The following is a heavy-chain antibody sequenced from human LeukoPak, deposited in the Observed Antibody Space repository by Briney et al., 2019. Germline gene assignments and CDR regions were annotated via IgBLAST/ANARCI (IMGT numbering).Heavy chain of an antibody. CDR3: ARRRHGYSYGMDV. Sequence: SQTLSLTCAVSGGSISSGGYSWSWIRQPPGKGLEWIGYIYHSGSTYYNPSLKSRVTISVDRSKNQFSLKLSSVTAADTAVYYCARRRHGYSYGMDVWGQGTTVTVSS. D-gene: IGHD5-18*01. CDR1: GGSISSGGYS. J-gene: IGHJ6*02. CDR2: IYHSGST. V-gene: IGHV4-30-2*01.